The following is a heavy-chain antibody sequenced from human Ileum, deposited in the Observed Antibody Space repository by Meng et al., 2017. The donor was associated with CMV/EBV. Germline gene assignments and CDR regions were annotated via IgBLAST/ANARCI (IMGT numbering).Heavy chain of an antibody. CDR3: ARPGYSYDNYFDL. Sequence: GSLRLSCAASGFTFSGSAMHWVRQASGKGLEWVGRIRRKAYSYETAYGASVKGRFTISRDDSKNTAYLQMNSLKTEDTAVYYCARPGYSYDNYFDLWGQGTLVTVSS. J-gene: IGHJ4*02. CDR2: IRRKAYSYET. CDR1: GFTFSGSA. D-gene: IGHD5-18*01. V-gene: IGHV3-73*01.